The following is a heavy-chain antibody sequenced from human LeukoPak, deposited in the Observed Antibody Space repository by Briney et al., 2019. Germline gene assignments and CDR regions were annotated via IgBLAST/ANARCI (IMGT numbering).Heavy chain of an antibody. V-gene: IGHV4-59*08. CDR1: GGSISSYY. J-gene: IGHJ4*02. CDR2: IYYSGST. D-gene: IGHD5-24*01. Sequence: PSETLSLTCTVSGGSISSYYWSWIRQPPGKGLEWIGYIYYSGSTTYNPSLKSRVTISVDTSKNQFSLKLSSVTAADTAVYYCARHGGGYSDFDYWGQGTLVTVSS. CDR3: ARHGGGYSDFDY.